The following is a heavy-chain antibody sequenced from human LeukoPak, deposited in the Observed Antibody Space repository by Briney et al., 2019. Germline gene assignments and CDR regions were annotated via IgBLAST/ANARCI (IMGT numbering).Heavy chain of an antibody. V-gene: IGHV3-73*01. CDR2: IRNKGNNYAT. D-gene: IGHD3-22*01. J-gene: IGHJ4*02. CDR3: TSYYFYDSSSPIGLVRH. Sequence: GGSLRLSCAASGFAFSDSTMHWVRQASGKGLEWVGRIRNKGNNYATEYAASVKGRFTISRDDSKNTAYLQMNSLKTEDTAVYYCTSYYFYDSSSPIGLVRHWGQGTLVTVSS. CDR1: GFAFSDST.